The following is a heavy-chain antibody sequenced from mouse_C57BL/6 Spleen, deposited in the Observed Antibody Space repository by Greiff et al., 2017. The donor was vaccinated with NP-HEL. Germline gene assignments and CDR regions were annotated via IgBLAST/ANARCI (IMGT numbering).Heavy chain of an antibody. CDR1: GYTFTSYW. V-gene: IGHV1-61*01. D-gene: IGHD2-1*01. Sequence: QVQLQQPGAELVRPGSSVKLSCKASGYTFTSYWMDWVKQRPGQGLEWIGNIYPSDSETHYNQKFKDKATLTVDKSSSTAYMQLSSLTSEDSAVYYCARGGIYYGNPTAYWGQGTSVTVSS. J-gene: IGHJ4*01. CDR2: IYPSDSET. CDR3: ARGGIYYGNPTAY.